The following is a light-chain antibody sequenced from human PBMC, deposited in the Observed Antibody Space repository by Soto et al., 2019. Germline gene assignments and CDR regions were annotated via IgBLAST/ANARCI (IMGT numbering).Light chain of an antibody. CDR3: SSFTSSSTWV. CDR1: SSDVGGYNY. V-gene: IGLV2-14*01. CDR2: EVS. Sequence: QSALTQPASVSGSPGQSIPISCTGTSSDVGGYNYVSWYQHHPGKVPKLMIYEVSNRPSGISNRFAASKSGNTASLTISGLQAEDEADYYCSSFTSSSTWVFGGGTQLTVL. J-gene: IGLJ3*02.